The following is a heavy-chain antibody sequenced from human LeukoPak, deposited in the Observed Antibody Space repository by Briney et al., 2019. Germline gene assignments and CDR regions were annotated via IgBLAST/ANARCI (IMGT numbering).Heavy chain of an antibody. CDR1: GFSHSTAGMR. CDR3: ARWSGDWFDP. Sequence: SGPALVKPTQTLTLTCTFSGFSHSTAGMRVSWIRQPPGMALEWLARIGWDDDKFYSTSLKTRLTISKDTSKNQVVLTMTNMDPVDTATYYCARWSGDWFDPWGQGTLVTVSS. V-gene: IGHV2-70*04. CDR2: IGWDDDK. D-gene: IGHD6-25*01. J-gene: IGHJ5*02.